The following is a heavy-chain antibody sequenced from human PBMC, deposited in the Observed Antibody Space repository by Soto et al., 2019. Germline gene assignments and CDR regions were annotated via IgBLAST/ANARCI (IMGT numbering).Heavy chain of an antibody. CDR1: GGYSSSYY. CDR2: IYYSGST. CDR3: ARRWGRNFDY. Sequence: LETLSLTCTVAGGYSSSYYWIWIRQPPGKGLEWIGYIYYSGSTNYNPSLKSRVTISVDTSKNQFSLKLSSVTAADTAVYYCARRWGRNFDYWGQGTLVTVSS. V-gene: IGHV4-59*08. J-gene: IGHJ4*02. D-gene: IGHD2-15*01.